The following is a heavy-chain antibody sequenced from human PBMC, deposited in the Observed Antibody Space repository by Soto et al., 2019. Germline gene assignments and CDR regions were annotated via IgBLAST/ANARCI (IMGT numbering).Heavy chain of an antibody. Sequence: SETRSLTCTVSGGSISSGGYYWSWIRQHPGKGLEWIGYIYYSGSTYYNPSLKSRVTISVDTSKNQFSLKLSSVTAADTAVYYCARDGSALSIAAPIDPWGQGTLVTVS. V-gene: IGHV4-31*03. J-gene: IGHJ5*02. CDR2: IYYSGST. CDR3: ARDGSALSIAAPIDP. CDR1: GGSISSGGYY. D-gene: IGHD6-6*01.